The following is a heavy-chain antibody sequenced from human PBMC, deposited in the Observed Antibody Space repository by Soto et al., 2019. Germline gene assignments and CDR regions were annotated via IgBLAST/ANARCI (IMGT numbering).Heavy chain of an antibody. J-gene: IGHJ5*02. CDR1: GYSLTSYW. CDR3: ARRGTMVRGVDWFGP. V-gene: IGHV5-10-1*01. CDR2: IDPSDSET. D-gene: IGHD3-10*01. Sequence: GESLKISCKGSGYSLTSYWISGVRQMPGKGLEWMGRIDPSDSETNYSPSFQGHVTISADKSIRTAYLQWSSLKASDTAMYYCARRGTMVRGVDWFGPWGQGTLVTVSS.